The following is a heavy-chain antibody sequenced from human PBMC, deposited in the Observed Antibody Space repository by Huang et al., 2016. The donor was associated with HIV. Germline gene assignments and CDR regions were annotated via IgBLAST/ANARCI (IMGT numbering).Heavy chain of an antibody. D-gene: IGHD6-13*01. Sequence: EVQLVESGGDLVQPGGSLRLSCAASGFIFSSYDMNWVRQAPGKGLEWVSYISRSSSSRTIYYADSVKGRFTISRDNAKNSLYLQMNSLRAEDTAVYYCARDRVAPGTRSLSYYYMDVWGKGTTVAVSS. CDR1: GFIFSSYD. CDR2: ISRSSSSRTI. J-gene: IGHJ6*03. V-gene: IGHV3-48*01. CDR3: ARDRVAPGTRSLSYYYMDV.